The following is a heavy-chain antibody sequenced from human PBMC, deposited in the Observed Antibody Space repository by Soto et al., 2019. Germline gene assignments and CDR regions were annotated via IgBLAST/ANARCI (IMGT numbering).Heavy chain of an antibody. CDR1: GYPFTDYF. CDR2: ISLYHHST. V-gene: IGHV1-46*01. CDR3: ARELYSCGGDCPYYMDY. Sequence: QAQLVQSGAEVKKPGASVRVSCKTSGYPFTDYFIHWVRQAPGQGLEWMGIISLYHHSTSYAQKFQGRLTVTADTSTTMVYMDLSSLTSEDSAVYWCARELYSCGGDCPYYMDYWGQGTLVTVSS. D-gene: IGHD2-21*02. J-gene: IGHJ4*02.